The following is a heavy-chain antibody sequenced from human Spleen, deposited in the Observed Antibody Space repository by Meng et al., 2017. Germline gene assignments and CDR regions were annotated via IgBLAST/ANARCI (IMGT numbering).Heavy chain of an antibody. CDR2: IIPIFGTA. V-gene: IGHV1-69*01. Sequence: QGQLVQSGAEVKKPGSSVKVSCKASGGTFSSYATSRVRQAPGQGLEWMGGIIPIFGTANYAQKFQGRVTITADESTSTAYMELSSLRSEDTAVYYCASVKLFDSSGYSRSFDYWGQGTLVTVSS. D-gene: IGHD3-22*01. CDR3: ASVKLFDSSGYSRSFDY. CDR1: GGTFSSYA. J-gene: IGHJ4*02.